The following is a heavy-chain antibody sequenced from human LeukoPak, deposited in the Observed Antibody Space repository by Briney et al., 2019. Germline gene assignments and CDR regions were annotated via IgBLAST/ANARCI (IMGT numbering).Heavy chain of an antibody. J-gene: IGHJ3*02. CDR3: ARGPPTVDAFDI. D-gene: IGHD4-17*01. Sequence: GRSLRLSCAASGFTFSSYAMHWVRQAPGKRLEWVAVISYDGSNKYYADSVKGRFTISRDNSKNTLYLQMNSLRAEDTAVYYCARGPPTVDAFDIWGQGTMVTVSS. V-gene: IGHV3-30-3*01. CDR1: GFTFSSYA. CDR2: ISYDGSNK.